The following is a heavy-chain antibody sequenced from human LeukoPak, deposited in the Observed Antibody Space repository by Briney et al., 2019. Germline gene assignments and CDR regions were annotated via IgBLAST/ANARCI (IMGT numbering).Heavy chain of an antibody. CDR3: ARNSGWFRFDY. CDR2: IKEDGSDK. J-gene: IGHJ4*02. D-gene: IGHD6-19*01. V-gene: IGHV3-7*03. CDR1: GFTFSNYW. Sequence: GGSLRLSCAASGFTFSNYWMDWVRQSPGKGLEWVANIKEDGSDKYYVDSVKGRFTISRDNAKNSLYLQMNSLRAEDTAVYYCARNSGWFRFDYWGQGTLVTGSS.